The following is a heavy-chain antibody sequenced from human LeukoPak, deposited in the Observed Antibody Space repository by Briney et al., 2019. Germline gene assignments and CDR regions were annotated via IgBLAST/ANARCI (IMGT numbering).Heavy chain of an antibody. J-gene: IGHJ4*01. CDR2: ISAYNGNT. D-gene: IGHD6-19*01. V-gene: IGHV1-18*01. Sequence: GASVKVSCKASGYTFPSYGISWVRQAPGQGLEWMGWISAYNGNTNYEQKLQGRVTMTTDTSTSTAYMELRSLTSDDTAVYYCVRSMAVAGIYLYWGQGTLVTVSS. CDR1: GYTFPSYG. CDR3: VRSMAVAGIYLY.